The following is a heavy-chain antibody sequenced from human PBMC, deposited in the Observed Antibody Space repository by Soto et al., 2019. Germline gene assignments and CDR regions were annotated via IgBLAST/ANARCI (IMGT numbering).Heavy chain of an antibody. Sequence: QVQLQESGPGLVKPSETLSLTCTVSGGSISSYYWSWIRQLAGKGLEWIWRIYTSGSTNYNPSLKSRGNMSVDTSKNQFSLKLSSVTAADTAVYYCARDLRYSSGWRGEYDYGIDVWGQGTTVTVSS. J-gene: IGHJ6*02. CDR1: GGSISSYY. V-gene: IGHV4-4*07. CDR3: ARDLRYSSGWRGEYDYGIDV. CDR2: IYTSGST. D-gene: IGHD6-19*01.